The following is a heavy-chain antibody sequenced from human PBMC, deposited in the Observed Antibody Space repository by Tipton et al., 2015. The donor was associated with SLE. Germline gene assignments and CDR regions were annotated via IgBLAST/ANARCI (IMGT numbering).Heavy chain of an antibody. D-gene: IGHD1-26*01. CDR2: IYYSGST. J-gene: IGHJ6*03. CDR3: ASGNYYYMDV. V-gene: IGHV4-59*01. Sequence: TLSLTCTVSGGSIGSYYWSWIRQPPGKGLEWIGYIYYSGSTNYNPSLKSRVTISVDTSKNQFSLKLSSVTAADTAVYYCASGNYYYMDVWGKGTTVTVSS. CDR1: GGSIGSYY.